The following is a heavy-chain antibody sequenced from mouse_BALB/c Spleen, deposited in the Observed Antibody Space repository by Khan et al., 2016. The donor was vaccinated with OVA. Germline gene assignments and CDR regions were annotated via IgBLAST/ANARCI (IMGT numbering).Heavy chain of an antibody. J-gene: IGHJ3*01. CDR1: GFTFSDYY. Sequence: EVELVEPGGGLVKPGGSLKLSCAASGFTFSDYYIYWVRQTPDKGLEWVATISDGGNYTSYLDNLKGRCTISSDNAKNNRYLQMISLRSEDTSTYYCTSGGFGAFAYWGQGTLVTVSA. D-gene: IGHD3-1*01. CDR2: ISDGGNYT. CDR3: TSGGFGAFAY. V-gene: IGHV5-4*02.